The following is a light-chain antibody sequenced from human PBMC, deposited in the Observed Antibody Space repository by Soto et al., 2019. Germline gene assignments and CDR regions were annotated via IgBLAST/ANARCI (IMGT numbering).Light chain of an antibody. Sequence: EIVMTQSPATLSVSPGERVTLSCRASQSVSNNLAWYQQKPGQTPRLLIYGASTRATGIPVRFSGSGSGTEFTLTISSLQSEDFAVYYCQQYNNWTPVTFGQGTKLEIK. CDR3: QQYNNWTPVT. V-gene: IGKV3-15*01. CDR1: QSVSNN. J-gene: IGKJ2*01. CDR2: GAS.